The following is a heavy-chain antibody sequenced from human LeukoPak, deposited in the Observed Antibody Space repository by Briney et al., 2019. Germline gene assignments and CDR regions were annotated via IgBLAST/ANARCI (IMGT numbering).Heavy chain of an antibody. CDR2: INPNSGGT. V-gene: IGHV1-2*02. CDR3: VRDVKGVLRFLEWLLDNWFDP. Sequence: ASVKVSCKASGYTFTGYYMHWVRQAPGQGLEWMGWINPNSGGTNYAQKFQGRVTMTRDTSISTAYMELSRLRSDDTAVYYCVRDVKGVLRFLEWLLDNWFDPWGQGTLVTVSS. CDR1: GYTFTGYY. D-gene: IGHD3-3*01. J-gene: IGHJ5*02.